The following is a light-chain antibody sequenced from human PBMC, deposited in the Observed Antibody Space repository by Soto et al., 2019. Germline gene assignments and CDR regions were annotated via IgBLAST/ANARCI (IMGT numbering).Light chain of an antibody. CDR2: DAS. J-gene: IGKJ1*01. CDR1: QYIGTS. V-gene: IGKV1-5*01. CDR3: PQCYNCALT. Sequence: DIQMTQSPSSLSASVGDRVSVTCRASQYIGTSLAWYHQTAGKAPKLLISDASTLESGVPSRFGGSGSGTDFTLTIGGLQSEDFATYYCPQCYNCALTFGEGSKVDI.